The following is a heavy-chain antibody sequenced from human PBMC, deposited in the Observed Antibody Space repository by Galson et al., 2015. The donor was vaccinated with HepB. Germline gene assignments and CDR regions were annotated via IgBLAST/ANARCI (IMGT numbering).Heavy chain of an antibody. J-gene: IGHJ4*02. D-gene: IGHD2-15*01. CDR2: TYYRSKWYN. V-gene: IGHV6-1*01. Sequence: CAISGDSVSSNSAAWNWIRQSPSRGLEWLGRTYYRSKWYNDYAVSVKSRITINPDTSKNQFSLQLNSVTPVDTAVYYCARDSKESCSGGSCHFDYWGQGTLVTVSS. CDR3: ARDSKESCSGGSCHFDY. CDR1: GDSVSSNSAA.